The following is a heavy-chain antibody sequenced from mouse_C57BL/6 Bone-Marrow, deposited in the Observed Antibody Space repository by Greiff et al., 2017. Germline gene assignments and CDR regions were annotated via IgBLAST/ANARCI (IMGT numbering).Heavy chain of an antibody. Sequence: EVKLVESGGGLVQPGGSLSLSCAASGFTFTGYYMSWVRQPPGKALEWLGFIRNKANGYTTEYSVSVKGRFTISRDNSQSILYLQMKAPRAEDSATCYSARYLVERYFDVWGTGTTVTVSS. CDR2: IRNKANGYTT. CDR1: GFTFTGYY. J-gene: IGHJ1*03. CDR3: ARYLVERYFDV. V-gene: IGHV7-3*01. D-gene: IGHD2-10*02.